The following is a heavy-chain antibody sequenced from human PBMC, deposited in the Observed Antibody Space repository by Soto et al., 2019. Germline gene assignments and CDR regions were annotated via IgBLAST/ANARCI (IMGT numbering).Heavy chain of an antibody. J-gene: IGHJ5*02. CDR3: ATAGITMVRGVIITSWFDP. Sequence: ASVKVSCKVSGYTLTELSMHWVRQAPGKGLEWMGGFDPEDGETIYAQKFQGRVTMTEDTSTDTAYMELSSLRFEDTAVYYCATAGITMVRGVIITSWFDPWGQGTLVTVSS. V-gene: IGHV1-24*01. CDR2: FDPEDGET. D-gene: IGHD3-10*01. CDR1: GYTLTELS.